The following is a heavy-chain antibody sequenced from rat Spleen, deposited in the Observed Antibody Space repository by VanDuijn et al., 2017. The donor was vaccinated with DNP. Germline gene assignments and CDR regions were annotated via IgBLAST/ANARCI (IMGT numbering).Heavy chain of an antibody. CDR1: GFTFSNYY. J-gene: IGHJ2*01. CDR3: ARDQGYGYFDF. D-gene: IGHD4-3*01. CDR2: ITSSGGST. V-gene: IGHV5-25*01. Sequence: EVQLVESGGGLVQPGSSLKLSCAASGFTFSNYYMAWVRQAPKKGLEWVASITSSGGSTYYPYSVKGRFTISRDYARSTLYLQMDSLRSEDTATYYCARDQGYGYFDFWGQGVMVTVSS.